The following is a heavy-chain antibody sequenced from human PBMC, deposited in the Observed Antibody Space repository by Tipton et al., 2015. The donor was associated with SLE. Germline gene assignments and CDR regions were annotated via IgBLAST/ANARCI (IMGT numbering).Heavy chain of an antibody. CDR3: ATASRWGPGGGFYFGN. Sequence: TLSLTCSVSGGAINSGSYWWTWLRQPAGKGLEWIGRINTSGTTNYNHSLKSRVTISVDTSNNQFSLRLDSVTAADTAVYYCATASRWGPGGGFYFGNWGQGTLVTVSS. V-gene: IGHV4-61*02. J-gene: IGHJ4*02. D-gene: IGHD3-16*01. CDR1: GGAINSGSYW. CDR2: INTSGTT.